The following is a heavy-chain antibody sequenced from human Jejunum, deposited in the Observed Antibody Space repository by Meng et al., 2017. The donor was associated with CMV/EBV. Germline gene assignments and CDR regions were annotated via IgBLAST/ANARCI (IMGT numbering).Heavy chain of an antibody. J-gene: IGHJ4*02. V-gene: IGHV4-31*02. CDR3: AKEPGRGYSNYDRYFDS. Sequence: TATYYWGWIRHLPGEGLEWIGYIFYSGATYYNRSLKSRASISVDTSKNQFSLTLSSVTAADTALYYCAKEPGRGYSNYDRYFDSWGQGTLVTVSS. CDR2: IFYSGAT. CDR1: TATYY. D-gene: IGHD5-12*01.